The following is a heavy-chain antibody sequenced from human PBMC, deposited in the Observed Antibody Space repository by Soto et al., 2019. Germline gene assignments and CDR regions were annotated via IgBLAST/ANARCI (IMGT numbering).Heavy chain of an antibody. CDR1: GFSFSSTGVG. Sequence: QITWKESGLTLVKPTQTLTLTYAFSGFSFSSTGVGVGWIRHPPVKALEWLALIYWDDDKRYSPSLKSRLTITKDTSKNQVVLTMTNMDPVDTATYYCAHRQAQGIGLAGTFDSWGQGTLVTVSS. D-gene: IGHD6-19*01. V-gene: IGHV2-5*02. CDR2: IYWDDDK. CDR3: AHRQAQGIGLAGTFDS. J-gene: IGHJ4*02.